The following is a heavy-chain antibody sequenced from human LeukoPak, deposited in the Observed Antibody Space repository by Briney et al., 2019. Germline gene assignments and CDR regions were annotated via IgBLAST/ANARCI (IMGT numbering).Heavy chain of an antibody. CDR1: GGSINGRDW. D-gene: IGHD2-15*01. V-gene: IGHV4-4*02. J-gene: IGHJ4*02. Sequence: SETLSLTCDVSGGSINGRDWWTWVRQPPEKGLEWLGEIQTTGRTNSNPSLRSRVTMSINKARKQVFLNLNSVTAADTAVYYCASADIGWNPAHYWGQGTLVIVSS. CDR3: ASADIGWNPAHY. CDR2: IQTTGRT.